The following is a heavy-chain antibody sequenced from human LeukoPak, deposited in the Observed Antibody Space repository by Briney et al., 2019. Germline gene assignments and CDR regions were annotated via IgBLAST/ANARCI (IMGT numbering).Heavy chain of an antibody. CDR3: ARDPKDYYDSSGLDY. V-gene: IGHV4-59*12. D-gene: IGHD3-22*01. Sequence: PSETLSLTCTVSGGSISSYYWSWIRQPPGKGLEWIGSIYYSGSTYYNPSLKSRVTISVDTSKNQFSLKLSSVTAADTAVYYCARDPKDYYDSSGLDYWGQGTLVTVSS. CDR2: IYYSGST. J-gene: IGHJ4*02. CDR1: GGSISSYY.